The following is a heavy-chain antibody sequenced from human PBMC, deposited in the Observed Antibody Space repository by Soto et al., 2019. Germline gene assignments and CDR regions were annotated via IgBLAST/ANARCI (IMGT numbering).Heavy chain of an antibody. CDR1: GYIFTSLA. CDR2: INPGNGNT. D-gene: IGHD1-1*01. CDR3: ARDLDAYNSTGY. Sequence: ASVKGSCKASGYIFTSLAIHWVRQAPGQRLEWMGWINPGNGNTKYSQSFQGRVTITRDTSASTAYMELSSLRSEDTAVYFCARDLDAYNSTGYWGQGTLVTVSS. V-gene: IGHV1-3*01. J-gene: IGHJ4*02.